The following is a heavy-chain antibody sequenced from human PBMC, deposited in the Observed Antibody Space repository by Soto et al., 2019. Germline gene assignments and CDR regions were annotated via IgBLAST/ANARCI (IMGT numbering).Heavy chain of an antibody. Sequence: GGSLSLSCAASGVTLCNAWMGWVRQAPGKGLEWVGGIKSKTDGGTTDYAAPVKGRFTISRDDSKNTLYLQMNSLKTEDTAVYYCTTLPMTYGRYLWGQGTMVTVSS. CDR3: TTLPMTYGRYL. CDR1: GVTLCNAW. V-gene: IGHV3-15*01. J-gene: IGHJ3*01. CDR2: IKSKTDGGTT. D-gene: IGHD3-16*02.